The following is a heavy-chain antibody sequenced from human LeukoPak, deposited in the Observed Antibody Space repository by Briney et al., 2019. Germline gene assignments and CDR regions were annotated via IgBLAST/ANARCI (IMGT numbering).Heavy chain of an antibody. CDR2: ISAYNGNT. V-gene: IGHV1-18*01. D-gene: IGHD3-10*01. CDR1: GYTFTTYG. J-gene: IGHJ4*02. CDR3: ARDSGGYFDY. Sequence: ASVKVSCKAAGYTFTTYGISWMRQAPGQGLEWMGWISAYNGNTNYAQKLQGRVTMTTDTSTSTAYMELRSLRSDDTAVYYCARDSGGYFDYWGQGTLVTVSS.